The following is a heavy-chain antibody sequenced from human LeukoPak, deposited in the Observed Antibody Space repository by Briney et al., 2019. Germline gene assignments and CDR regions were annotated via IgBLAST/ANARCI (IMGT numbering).Heavy chain of an antibody. D-gene: IGHD3-3*01. CDR1: GYTFTSYD. J-gene: IGHJ6*03. Sequence: GASVKVSCKASGYTFTSYDINWVRQATGQGIELMGWMNPNSGNTGYAQKFQGRVTMTRNTSISTAYMELSSLRSEDTAVYYCARGRFLEWFYYYYMDVWGKGTTVTVSS. V-gene: IGHV1-8*01. CDR3: ARGRFLEWFYYYYMDV. CDR2: MNPNSGNT.